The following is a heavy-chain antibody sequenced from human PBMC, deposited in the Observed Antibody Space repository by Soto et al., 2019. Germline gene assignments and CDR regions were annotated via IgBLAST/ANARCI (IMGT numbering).Heavy chain of an antibody. V-gene: IGHV1-69*01. CDR3: ARCGVTMVRGVIGTNWFDP. J-gene: IGHJ5*02. CDR1: GGTFSSYA. D-gene: IGHD3-10*01. Sequence: QVQLVQSGAEVKKPGSSVKVSCKASGGTFSSYAISWVRQAPRQGLEWMGGIIPIFGTANYAQKFQGRVTITADESTSTAYMELSSLRSEDTAVYYCARCGVTMVRGVIGTNWFDPWGQGTLVTVSS. CDR2: IIPIFGTA.